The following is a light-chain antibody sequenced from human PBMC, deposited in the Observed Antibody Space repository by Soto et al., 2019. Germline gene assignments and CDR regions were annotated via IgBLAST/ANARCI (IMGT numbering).Light chain of an antibody. V-gene: IGKV3-20*01. CDR1: QSVSNNY. Sequence: EIVLTQSPGTLSLSPGERATLSCRASQSVSNNYLAWYQQKPGQAPRLLIYDASSRATGIPDRFSGSGSGTDFTLTISRLEPEDFAVYYCQQYGRSPSTFGGGTKVEIK. J-gene: IGKJ4*01. CDR2: DAS. CDR3: QQYGRSPST.